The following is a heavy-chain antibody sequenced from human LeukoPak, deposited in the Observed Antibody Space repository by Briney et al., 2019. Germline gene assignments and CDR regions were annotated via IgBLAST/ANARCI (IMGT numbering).Heavy chain of an antibody. CDR2: ISYDGSNK. D-gene: IGHD2-2*01. V-gene: IGHV3-30*03. CDR3: AVIGGYCSSTSCYAVDY. J-gene: IGHJ4*02. CDR1: GFTFSHYG. Sequence: GGSLRLSCAASGFTFSHYGMHWVRQAPGKGLEWVAVISYDGSNKYYADSVKGRFTISRDNSKNTLYLQMNSLRAEDTAVYYCAVIGGYCSSTSCYAVDYWGQGTLVTVSS.